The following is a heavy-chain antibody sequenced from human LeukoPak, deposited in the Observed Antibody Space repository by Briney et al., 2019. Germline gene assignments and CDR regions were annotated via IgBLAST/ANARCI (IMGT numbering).Heavy chain of an antibody. CDR3: ARFKRDSGYDDDAFDI. V-gene: IGHV4-59*08. J-gene: IGHJ3*02. D-gene: IGHD5-12*01. Sequence: SETLSLTCTVSGGSISSYYWSWIRQPPGKGLEWIGYIYYSGSINYNPSLKSRVTISVDTSKNQFSLKLSSVTAADTAVYYCARFKRDSGYDDDAFDIWGQGTMVTVSS. CDR1: GGSISSYY. CDR2: IYYSGSI.